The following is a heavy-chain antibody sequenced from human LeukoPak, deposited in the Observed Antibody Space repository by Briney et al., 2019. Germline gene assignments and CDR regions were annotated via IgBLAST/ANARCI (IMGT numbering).Heavy chain of an antibody. V-gene: IGHV4-59*01. CDR2: IYYSGST. CDR1: GGSISSYY. D-gene: IGHD2-2*01. CDR3: ARGVVISRFDY. Sequence: SETLSLTCTVSGGSISSYYWSWIRQPPGKGLEWIGYIYYSGSTNYNPSLKSRVTISVDTSKNRFSLKLSSVTAADTAVYYCARGVVISRFDYWGQGTLVTVSS. J-gene: IGHJ4*02.